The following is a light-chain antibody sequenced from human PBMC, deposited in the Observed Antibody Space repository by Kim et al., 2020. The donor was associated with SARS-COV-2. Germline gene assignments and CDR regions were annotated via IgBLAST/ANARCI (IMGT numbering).Light chain of an antibody. CDR3: QSYDSSLSASV. J-gene: IGLJ3*02. Sequence: QRVTCSCTGGSSNIGADYDVHWYQQLPGTAPKLLIHGNTNRPSGVPDRFSGSRSGTSASLAITGLQAEDEADYYCQSYDSSLSASVFGGGTQLTVL. CDR2: GNT. CDR1: SSNIGADYD. V-gene: IGLV1-40*01.